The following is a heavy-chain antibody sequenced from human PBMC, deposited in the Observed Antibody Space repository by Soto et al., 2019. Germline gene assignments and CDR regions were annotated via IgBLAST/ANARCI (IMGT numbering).Heavy chain of an antibody. J-gene: IGHJ6*02. V-gene: IGHV5-51*07. D-gene: IGHD6-19*01. CDR2: IYPGDSDT. CDR1: GYSFSNYW. CDR3: ARSRRGAYSSGWYSLSGYYNYGIDV. Sequence: GESLKISCQGSGYSFSNYWISWVHQMPGKGLEWMGIIYPGDSDTRYSPSFQGQVTISADTSISTAYLQWTSLKASDTAMYYCARSRRGAYSSGWYSLSGYYNYGIDVWGQGTTVTVSS.